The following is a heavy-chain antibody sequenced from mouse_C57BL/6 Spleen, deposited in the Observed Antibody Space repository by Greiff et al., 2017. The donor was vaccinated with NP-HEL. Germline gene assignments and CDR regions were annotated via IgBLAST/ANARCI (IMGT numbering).Heavy chain of an antibody. V-gene: IGHV1-50*01. CDR3: ARSLYYYGSRDWYFDV. CDR2: IDPSDSYT. CDR1: GYTFTSYW. D-gene: IGHD1-1*01. Sequence: QVQLQQPGAELVKPGASVKLSCKASGYTFTSYWMQWVKQRPGQGLEWIGEIDPSDSYTNYNQKFKGKATLTVDTSSSTAYMQLSSLTSEDSAVYYCARSLYYYGSRDWYFDVWGTGTTVTVSS. J-gene: IGHJ1*03.